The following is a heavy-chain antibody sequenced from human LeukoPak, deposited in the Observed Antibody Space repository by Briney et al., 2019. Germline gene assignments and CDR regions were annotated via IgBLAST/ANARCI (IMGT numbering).Heavy chain of an antibody. V-gene: IGHV3-23*01. CDR3: ARFGYGGKVDY. J-gene: IGHJ4*02. CDR2: ITGSGDTT. D-gene: IGHD4-23*01. Sequence: GGSLRLSCAASGFTFANYAMSWVRQAPGKGLEWVSVITGSGDTTYYADSVKGRFTISRDNSKNTLCLQMNSLRAEDTALYYCARFGYGGKVDYWGQGTLVTVSS. CDR1: GFTFANYA.